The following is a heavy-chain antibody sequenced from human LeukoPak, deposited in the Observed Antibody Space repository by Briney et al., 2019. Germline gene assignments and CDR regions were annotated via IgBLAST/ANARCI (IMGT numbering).Heavy chain of an antibody. V-gene: IGHV4-59*01. CDR2: IYYSGST. Sequence: SETLSLTCTVSGGSISSYYWSWIRQPPGKGLEWIGYIYYSGSTNYNPSLKSRVTISVDTSKNQFSLKLSSVTAADTAVYYCARGVTYYYGSGNYNGWFDPWGQGTLVTVSS. CDR3: ARGVTYYYGSGNYNGWFDP. CDR1: GGSISSYY. D-gene: IGHD3-10*01. J-gene: IGHJ5*02.